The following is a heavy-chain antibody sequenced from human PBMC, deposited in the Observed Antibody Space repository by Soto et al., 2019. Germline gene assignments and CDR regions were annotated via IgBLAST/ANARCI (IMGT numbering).Heavy chain of an antibody. V-gene: IGHV3-66*01. Sequence: GWSLRLSCAASGFTVSSNYMSWVRQAPGKGLEWVSVIYSGGSTYYADSVKGRFTISRDNSKNTLYLQMNSLRAEDTAVYYCARGSYDYSNYTALFYYYYMDVWGKGTTVTVSS. CDR1: GFTVSSNY. J-gene: IGHJ6*03. CDR2: IYSGGST. CDR3: ARGSYDYSNYTALFYYYYMDV. D-gene: IGHD4-4*01.